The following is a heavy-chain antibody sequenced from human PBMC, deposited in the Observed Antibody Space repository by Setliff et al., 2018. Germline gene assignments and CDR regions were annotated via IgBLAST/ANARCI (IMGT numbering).Heavy chain of an antibody. CDR1: GYTFTNYW. J-gene: IGHJ4*02. V-gene: IGHV5-51*01. Sequence: PGESLKISCKGSGYTFTNYWIAWVRQMPGKGLEYMGIIYPADSDTTYSPSFQGQVTISADKSINTAYLQWSSLKASDTAMYYCARDSNYEGAYDYWGQGTLVTVSS. D-gene: IGHD4-4*01. CDR3: ARDSNYEGAYDY. CDR2: IYPADSDT.